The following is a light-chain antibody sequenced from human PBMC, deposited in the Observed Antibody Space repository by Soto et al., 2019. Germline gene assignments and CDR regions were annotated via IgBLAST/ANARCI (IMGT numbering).Light chain of an antibody. V-gene: IGLV2-8*01. Sequence: QSALTQPPSASGSPGQSVTISCTGTSSDVGGYNYVSWYQQHPGKAPKLMIYEVSTRPSGVPDRFSGSKSGNTAPLTVSGLQAEDEADYYCSSYAGSNNFDVVPGGGTKLTVL. CDR1: SSDVGGYNY. CDR3: SSYAGSNNFDVV. CDR2: EVS. J-gene: IGLJ2*01.